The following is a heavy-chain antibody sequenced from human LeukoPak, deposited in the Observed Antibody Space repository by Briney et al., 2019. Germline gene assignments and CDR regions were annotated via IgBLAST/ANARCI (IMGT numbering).Heavy chain of an antibody. J-gene: IGHJ4*02. CDR2: INPTSGGT. D-gene: IGHD6-19*01. Sequence: ASVKVSCKASGYTFTGYYVHLVRLAPGQGIEGMGWINPTSGGTDHHTKFPGRVTMTRDTSISTAYMELSRLRSDDTAVYYCAREWGQWLEYYFDYWGQGTLVTVSS. V-gene: IGHV1-2*02. CDR3: AREWGQWLEYYFDY. CDR1: GYTFTGYY.